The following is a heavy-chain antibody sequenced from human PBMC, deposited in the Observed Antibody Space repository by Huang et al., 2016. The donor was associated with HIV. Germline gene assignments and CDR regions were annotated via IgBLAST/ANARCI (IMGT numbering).Heavy chain of an antibody. CDR1: GFTFTNYA. V-gene: IGHV3-30*04. D-gene: IGHD6-19*01. J-gene: IGHJ5*02. Sequence: QVQLVESGGGLVQPGRSLRLSCAASGFTFTNYAIPWVRQAAGKGVEWVAFISYDGRKKVYADSVKGRFTISRDNSKSTLDLLMNILRVDDTALYYCARSAVPGDGDWFDPWGQGTLVTVSS. CDR2: ISYDGRKK. CDR3: ARSAVPGDGDWFDP.